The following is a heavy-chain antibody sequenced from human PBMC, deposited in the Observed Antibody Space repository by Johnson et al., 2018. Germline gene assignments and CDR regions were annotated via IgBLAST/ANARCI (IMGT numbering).Heavy chain of an antibody. CDR3: VRDPHWAAFDI. V-gene: IGHV3-33*01. D-gene: IGHD7-27*01. J-gene: IGHJ3*02. CDR2: IWFDGSNK. Sequence: QVQLVQSGGGVVQPGRSLTLSCAASGFNFSPYGMHWVRQAPGKGPEWMAVIWFDGSNKFYGDSVKGRFTISRDNSEKTVGLQMDSLRVEDTAVYYCVRDPHWAAFDIWGQGTVVTVSS. CDR1: GFNFSPYG.